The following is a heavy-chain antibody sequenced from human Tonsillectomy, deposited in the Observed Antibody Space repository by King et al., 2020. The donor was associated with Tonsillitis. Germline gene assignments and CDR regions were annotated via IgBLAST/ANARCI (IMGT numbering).Heavy chain of an antibody. V-gene: IGHV3-11*01. Sequence: VPLVESGGGLVPPGGSLRLSCAASGFTFSDYYMSWIRQAPGKGLQWVSSIRRRGSPLYSAESVQGRFTHSRANAKQSLYLPMTSLRAEDTAVYYCAREESRTIFGSHTSALDYWGQGTLVTGSS. CDR2: IRRRGSPL. D-gene: IGHD3-3*01. CDR3: AREESRTIFGSHTSALDY. CDR1: GFTFSDYY. J-gene: IGHJ4*02.